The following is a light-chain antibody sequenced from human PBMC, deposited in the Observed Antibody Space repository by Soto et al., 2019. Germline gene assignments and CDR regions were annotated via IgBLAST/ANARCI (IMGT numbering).Light chain of an antibody. CDR1: SSNIGAGYD. CDR3: QSYDSGLSGPV. CDR2: GNS. Sequence: QAVVTQPPSVSGAPGQRVTISCTGSSSNIGAGYDVHWYQQLPGTAPKLLIYGNSNRPSGVPDRFSGSKSGTSASLAITGLQAEDEADYYCQSYDSGLSGPVFGAGTKLTVL. V-gene: IGLV1-40*01. J-gene: IGLJ3*02.